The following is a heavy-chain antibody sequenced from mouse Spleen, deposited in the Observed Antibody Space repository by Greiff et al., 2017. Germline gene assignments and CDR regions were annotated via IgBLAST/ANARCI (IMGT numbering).Heavy chain of an antibody. CDR1: GFTFSSYT. V-gene: IGHV5-9*04. Sequence: EVKLVESGGGLVKPGGSLKLSCAASGFTFSSYTMSWVRQTPAKRLEWVATISSGGGNTYYPDSVKGRFTISRDNARNTLYLQMSSLRSEDTAMYYCARRGAFDYWGQGTTLTGSS. CDR3: ARRGAFDY. CDR2: ISSGGGNT. J-gene: IGHJ2*01.